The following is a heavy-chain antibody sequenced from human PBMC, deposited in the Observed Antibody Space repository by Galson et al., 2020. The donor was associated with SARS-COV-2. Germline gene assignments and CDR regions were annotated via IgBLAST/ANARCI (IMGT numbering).Heavy chain of an antibody. J-gene: IGHJ4*02. CDR2: LSDSGDRT. CDR3: AKLSTTVTAGGDYYFHF. V-gene: IGHV3-23*01. Sequence: SCAASGFTFSRYDMSWVRQAPGKGLEWVSALSDSGDRTYYADSVKGRFTISRDNSKNTLHLQMNSLRADDTAVYYCAKLSTTVTAGGDYYFHFGGQGTLVTVSS. D-gene: IGHD4-17*01. CDR1: GFTFSRYD.